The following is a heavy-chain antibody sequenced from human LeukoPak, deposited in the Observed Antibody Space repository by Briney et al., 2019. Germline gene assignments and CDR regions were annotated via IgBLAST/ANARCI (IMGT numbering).Heavy chain of an antibody. CDR2: IYYSGST. Sequence: SETLSLTCSVSGGSFSSYYWSWLRQPPGKRPEWIGNIYYSGSTDYNPSLRSRVTISIDTSKNQFSLKLSSVTAADTAMYYCASGSETWGLLPKFYFDFWGQGILVTVSS. CDR1: GGSFSSYY. J-gene: IGHJ4*02. CDR3: ASGSETWGLLPKFYFDF. V-gene: IGHV4-59*01. D-gene: IGHD1-26*01.